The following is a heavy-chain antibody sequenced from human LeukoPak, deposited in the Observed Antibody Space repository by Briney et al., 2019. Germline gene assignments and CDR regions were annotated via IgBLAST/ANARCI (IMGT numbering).Heavy chain of an antibody. CDR2: IYPGDSDT. CDR3: ARQGWYESKPNDY. V-gene: IGHV5-51*01. D-gene: IGHD6-19*01. J-gene: IGHJ4*02. CDR1: GYSFTSYW. Sequence: GESLKISCKGSGYSFTSYWIGWVRQMPGKGLEWTGIIYPGDSDTRYSPSFQGQVTISADKSISTAYLQWSSLKASDTAMYCCARQGWYESKPNDYWGQGTLVTVSS.